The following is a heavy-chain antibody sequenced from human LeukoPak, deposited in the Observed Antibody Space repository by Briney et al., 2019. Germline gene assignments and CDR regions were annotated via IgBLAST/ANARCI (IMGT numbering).Heavy chain of an antibody. CDR2: LSDSGGKT. CDR3: AKVGLRLGGDY. CDR1: GFVFSSYA. V-gene: IGHV3-23*01. J-gene: IGHJ4*02. Sequence: PGGSLRLSCAASGFVFSSYAMSWVRQAPGKGLEWVSTLSDSGGKTYYADSVKGRFTISRDNSKNTLYLQMNSLRAEGTAVYYCAKVGLRLGGDYWGQGTLVTVSS. D-gene: IGHD4-17*01.